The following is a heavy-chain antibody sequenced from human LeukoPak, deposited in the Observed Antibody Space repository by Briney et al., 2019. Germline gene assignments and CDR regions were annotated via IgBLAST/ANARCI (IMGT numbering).Heavy chain of an antibody. Sequence: GASVKGSCKASGYTFTSYAMHWVRQAPGQRLEWMGWINAGNGNTKYSQKFQGRVTITRDTSASTAYMELSSLRSEDTAVYYCARDSRPSMYSSGWYQDYWGQGTLVTVSS. V-gene: IGHV1-3*01. CDR3: ARDSRPSMYSSGWYQDY. CDR1: GYTFTSYA. CDR2: INAGNGNT. J-gene: IGHJ4*02. D-gene: IGHD6-19*01.